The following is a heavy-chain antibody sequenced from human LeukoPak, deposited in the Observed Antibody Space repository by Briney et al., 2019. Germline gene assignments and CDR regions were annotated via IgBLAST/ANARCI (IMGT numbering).Heavy chain of an antibody. V-gene: IGHV4-59*08. D-gene: IGHD6-6*01. CDR3: ARHSRQLKYYFDY. CDR2: IYYSGST. J-gene: IGHJ4*02. CDR1: GGSISSYY. Sequence: SETLSLTCTVSGGSISSYYWSWIRQPPGKGLEWIGYIYYSGSTNYNPSLKSRVTKSVDTSKNQFSLKLSSVTAADTAVYYCARHSRQLKYYFDYWGQGTLVTVSS.